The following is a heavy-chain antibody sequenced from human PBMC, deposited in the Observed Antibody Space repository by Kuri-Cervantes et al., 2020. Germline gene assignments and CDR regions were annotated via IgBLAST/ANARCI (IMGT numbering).Heavy chain of an antibody. Sequence: ASVKVSCKASGYTFTSYDINWVRQATGQGLEWMGWMNPNSGNTGYAQKFQGRVTMTRNTSINTAYMELSSLRSEDTAVYYCARTTYYYGSVDYWGQGTLVTVSS. CDR2: MNPNSGNT. D-gene: IGHD3-10*01. V-gene: IGHV1-8*01. J-gene: IGHJ4*02. CDR3: ARTTYYYGSVDY. CDR1: GYTFTSYD.